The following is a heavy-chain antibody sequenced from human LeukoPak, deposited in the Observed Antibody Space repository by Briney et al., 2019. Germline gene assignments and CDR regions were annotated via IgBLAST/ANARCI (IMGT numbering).Heavy chain of an antibody. CDR1: GFTFSTNA. CDR2: ISGSGGNT. CDR3: AKDPGGGGSHYFDS. D-gene: IGHD2-15*01. J-gene: IGHJ4*02. Sequence: GGSLRLSCAASGFTFSTNAMSWVRLAPGKGLEWVSAISGSGGNTYYADSVKSRFTISRDNSKNTLYVQMNSLRVEDTAVYYCAKDPGGGGSHYFDSWGQGTLVTVSS. V-gene: IGHV3-23*01.